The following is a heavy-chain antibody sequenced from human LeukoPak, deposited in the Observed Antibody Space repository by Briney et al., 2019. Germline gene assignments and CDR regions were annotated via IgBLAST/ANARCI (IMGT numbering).Heavy chain of an antibody. Sequence: GGSLRLSCAASGFTFSSYGMHWVRQAPGKGLEWVAVISYDGSNKYYADSVKGRFTISRDNSKNTLYLQMNSLRAEDTAVYYCAKEGGDYGDYESFDYWGQGTLVTVSS. V-gene: IGHV3-30*18. CDR3: AKEGGDYGDYESFDY. CDR1: GFTFSSYG. J-gene: IGHJ4*02. CDR2: ISYDGSNK. D-gene: IGHD4-17*01.